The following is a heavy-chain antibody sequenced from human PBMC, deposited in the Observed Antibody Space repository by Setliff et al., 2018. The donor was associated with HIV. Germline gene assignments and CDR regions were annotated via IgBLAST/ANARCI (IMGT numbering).Heavy chain of an antibody. CDR2: IWYDGINK. CDR3: ARAWGYSGYDSSDAFDI. Sequence: SCAASGFTFRSFGMHWVRQVPGKGLEWVAVIWYDGINKYYADSVKGRFTISRDNSKNTLYLQMNSLRVEDTAVYYCARAWGYSGYDSSDAFDIWGQGTMVTVS. J-gene: IGHJ3*02. D-gene: IGHD5-12*01. CDR1: GFTFRSFG. V-gene: IGHV3-33*01.